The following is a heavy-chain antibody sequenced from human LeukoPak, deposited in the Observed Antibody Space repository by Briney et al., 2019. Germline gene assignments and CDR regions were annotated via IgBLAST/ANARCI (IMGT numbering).Heavy chain of an antibody. CDR2: IYYSGRT. D-gene: IGHD5-18*01. V-gene: IGHV4-59*01. CDR1: GGSISSYY. J-gene: IGHJ4*02. Sequence: SETLSLTCSVSGGSISSYYWSWLRQPPGKGLEWIGYIYYSGRTNYNPSLKSRVTISVDTSKNQFSLTLSSVTAADTAVYYCARGQKYRNGYTVTELGSGYFDYWGQGTLVTVPS. CDR3: ARGQKYRNGYTVTELGSGYFDY.